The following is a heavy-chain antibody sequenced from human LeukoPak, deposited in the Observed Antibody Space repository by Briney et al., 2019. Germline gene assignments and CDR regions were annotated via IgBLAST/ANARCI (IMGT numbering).Heavy chain of an antibody. V-gene: IGHV3-7*01. Sequence: GGSLRLSCAASGFTFNNYWMSWVRQAPGKGLEWVANIKQDGSEKYYVDSVKGRFTISRDNAKNSVYLQMNSLRAEDTAMYYCATEHYAFPNDYWGQGTLVTVSS. CDR2: IKQDGSEK. CDR1: GFTFNNYW. CDR3: ATEHYAFPNDY. J-gene: IGHJ4*02. D-gene: IGHD3-3*01.